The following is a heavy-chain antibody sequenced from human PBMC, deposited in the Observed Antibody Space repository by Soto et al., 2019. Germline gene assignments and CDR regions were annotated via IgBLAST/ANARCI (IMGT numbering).Heavy chain of an antibody. V-gene: IGHV1-3*01. CDR3: ASSGMVRGVKIPSIDY. D-gene: IGHD3-10*01. CDR1: GYTFTSYA. CDR2: INAGNGNT. Sequence: QVQLVQSGAEVKKPGASVKVSCKASGYTFTSYAMHWVRQAPGQRLEWMGWINAGNGNTKYSQKFQGRVTITRDTSASKAYMELSSLRSEDTAVYYCASSGMVRGVKIPSIDYWGQGTLVTVSS. J-gene: IGHJ4*02.